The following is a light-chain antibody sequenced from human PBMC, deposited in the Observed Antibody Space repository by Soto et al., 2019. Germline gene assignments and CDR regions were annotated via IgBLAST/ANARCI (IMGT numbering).Light chain of an antibody. Sequence: EIVMTQSPATLSVSPGGRATLSCRASESVDSNLAWYQQKFGQPPRLIIYKASNRATGIPARFSGSGSGTXXXXXXXXXXXXDVAVXYCQQYILRPYTFGQGTKVEI. CDR1: ESVDSN. V-gene: IGKV3D-15*01. CDR3: QQYILRPYT. J-gene: IGKJ2*01. CDR2: KAS.